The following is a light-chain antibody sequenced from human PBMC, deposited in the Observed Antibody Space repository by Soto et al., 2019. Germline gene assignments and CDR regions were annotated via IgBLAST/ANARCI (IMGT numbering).Light chain of an antibody. CDR3: QQYNSFPWT. V-gene: IGKV1-12*01. CDR2: AAS. Sequence: DIQMTQSPSSVSASVGDRVTMTCRASQGINSWLAWYQQKPGKAPKLLIYAASNLQSGVPPRFNGSRSETEFTLTIRNLQPDDFATYYCQQYNSFPWTFGLGTKVDIK. CDR1: QGINSW. J-gene: IGKJ1*01.